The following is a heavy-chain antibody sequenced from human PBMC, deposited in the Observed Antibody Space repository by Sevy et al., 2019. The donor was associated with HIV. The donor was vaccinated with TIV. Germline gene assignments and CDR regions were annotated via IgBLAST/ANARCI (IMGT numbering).Heavy chain of an antibody. D-gene: IGHD3-16*01. V-gene: IGHV3-20*04. CDR3: ARADRHGEGNDYQCYYYAMDV. CDR1: GFNFDDYA. J-gene: IGHJ6*02. Sequence: GGSLRLSCATSGFNFDDYAMSWVRRAPGKGLEWVSGLNWNGGSTAYADSVTGRFTITRDTVKKSVFLQMNSLRAEDTALFYGARADRHGEGNDYQCYYYAMDVWGQGTTVTVSS. CDR2: LNWNGGST.